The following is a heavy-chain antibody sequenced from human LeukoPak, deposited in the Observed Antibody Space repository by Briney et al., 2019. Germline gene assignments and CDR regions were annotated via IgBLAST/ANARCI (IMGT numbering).Heavy chain of an antibody. CDR1: GFTFSSYA. D-gene: IGHD3-10*01. V-gene: IGHV3-23*01. CDR2: ISGSGGST. J-gene: IGHJ4*02. Sequence: GGSLRLSCAASGFTFSSYAMSWVRQAPGKGLEGVSAISGSGGSTYYADSVKGRFTISRDNSKDRVYLQMNSMRAEDTAVYYCAKGHQRTVRYFDYWGQGTLVTVSS. CDR3: AKGHQRTVRYFDY.